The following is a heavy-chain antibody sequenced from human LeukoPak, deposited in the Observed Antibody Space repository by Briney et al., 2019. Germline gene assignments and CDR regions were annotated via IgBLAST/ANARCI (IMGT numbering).Heavy chain of an antibody. D-gene: IGHD3-3*01. J-gene: IGHJ6*03. CDR2: ISGSGGST. Sequence: GGSLRLSCAASGFTFSSYAMSWVRQAPGKGLEWVSAISGSGGSTYYADSVKGRFTISRDNSKNTLYLQMNSLRAEDTAVYYCAKGGEPYYDFWSGYYREAGDYYYMDVWGKGTTVTVSS. CDR1: GFTFSSYA. V-gene: IGHV3-23*01. CDR3: AKGGEPYYDFWSGYYREAGDYYYMDV.